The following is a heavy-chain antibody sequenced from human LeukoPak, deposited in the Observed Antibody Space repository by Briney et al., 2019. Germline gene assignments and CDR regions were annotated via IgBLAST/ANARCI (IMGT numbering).Heavy chain of an antibody. CDR2: INPNSGGT. CDR3: AIKIEYSSLT. CDR1: GGTFSSYA. D-gene: IGHD6-6*01. Sequence: ASVKVSCKASGGTFSSYAISWVRQAPGQGLEWVGRINPNSGGTKYAQKFQGRVTMTRDTSISTAYRGLSRLRSDDRAVYYWAIKIEYSSLTWGQGTLVTVSS. V-gene: IGHV1-2*06. J-gene: IGHJ5*02.